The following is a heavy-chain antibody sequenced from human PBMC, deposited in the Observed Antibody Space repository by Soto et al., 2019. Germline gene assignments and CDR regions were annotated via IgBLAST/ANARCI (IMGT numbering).Heavy chain of an antibody. V-gene: IGHV1-8*01. J-gene: IGHJ3*01. CDR3: ARGSSMITFGGVIFIDAFDL. CDR2: MNPKSGNT. Sequence: QVQLVQSGAEVKKPGASVKVSCKAPGYTFTSYDINWVRQATGQGLEWLGWMNPKSGNTGYAQTFQGRVTMTRNTSISPAYMELSSLRSEDTAVYYCARGSSMITFGGVIFIDAFDLWGQGTMVTVSS. D-gene: IGHD3-16*02. CDR1: GYTFTSYD.